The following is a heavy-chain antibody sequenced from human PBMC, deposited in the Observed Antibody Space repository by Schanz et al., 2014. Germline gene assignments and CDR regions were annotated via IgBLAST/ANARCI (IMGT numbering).Heavy chain of an antibody. D-gene: IGHD3-10*01. Sequence: EVQLVQSGGGLVQPGGSLRLSCAASGFTFSRYWMQWVRQAPGKGLVWVSAISGSGSSTYYADSVKGRFTISRDNSKNTLYLQMNSLRAEDTAVYYCAKDQGSYGSGSYSYFDYWGQGTLATVSS. J-gene: IGHJ4*02. CDR1: GFTFSRYW. CDR3: AKDQGSYGSGSYSYFDY. V-gene: IGHV3-23*04. CDR2: ISGSGSST.